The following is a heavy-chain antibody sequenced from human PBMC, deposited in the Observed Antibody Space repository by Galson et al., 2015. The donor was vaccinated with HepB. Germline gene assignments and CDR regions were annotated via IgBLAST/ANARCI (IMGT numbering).Heavy chain of an antibody. D-gene: IGHD3-3*01. CDR3: AHSAPIFGVVNWFDP. CDR2: IYWSDDK. CDR1: GFSLNTNGVG. J-gene: IGHJ5*02. V-gene: IGHV2-5*01. Sequence: PALVKPTQTLTLTCTFFGFSLNTNGVGVGWIRQPPGKALEWLALIYWSDDKRYSPSLKNRLTITKDTSKNQVVLTMTNMDPVDTGTYYCAHSAPIFGVVNWFDPWGQGTLVTVSS.